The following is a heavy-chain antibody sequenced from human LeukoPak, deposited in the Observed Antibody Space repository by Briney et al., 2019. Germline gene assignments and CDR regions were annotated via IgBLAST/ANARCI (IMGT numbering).Heavy chain of an antibody. CDR1: GFTFSSYA. V-gene: IGHV3-23*01. Sequence: GGSLRLSCAASGFTFSSYAMSWVRQAPGKGLEWVSAISGSGGSTYYADSVKGRFNISRDNSKSTLYLQMNSLRAEDTAVYYCATGYQYYDYYYMDVWGKGTTVTISS. J-gene: IGHJ6*03. CDR2: ISGSGGST. CDR3: ATGYQYYDYYYMDV. D-gene: IGHD6-25*01.